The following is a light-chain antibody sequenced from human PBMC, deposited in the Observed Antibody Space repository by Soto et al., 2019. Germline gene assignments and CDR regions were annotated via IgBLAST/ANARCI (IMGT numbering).Light chain of an antibody. J-gene: IGLJ1*01. V-gene: IGLV2-23*02. CDR1: RRVVGSYNL. Sequence: SVVTQPASLSGSPWQSITNSSPGTRRVVGSYNLVSWYQQHPGKAPKVMIYEVSKRPSGVSNRFSGSKSGNTASLTISGVQAEDEADYYCCSYAGSSTYVFGTGTKVTVL. CDR2: EVS. CDR3: CSYAGSSTYV.